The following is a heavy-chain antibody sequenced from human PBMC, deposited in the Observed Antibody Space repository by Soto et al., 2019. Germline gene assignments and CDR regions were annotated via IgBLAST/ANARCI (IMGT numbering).Heavy chain of an antibody. Sequence: EVQLLDSGGGLVQPGGSLRLSCAASGFTFSSYAMHWVRQAPGKGLEWVSTISGAALNTYYADAVKGRFNISRDSSKRTVYLQMNSVSAADTAVYYCAKDLWSGRGGGIDYWGQGTLVTVSA. CDR2: ISGAALNT. V-gene: IGHV3-23*01. CDR1: GFTFSSYA. CDR3: AKDLWSGRGGGIDY. D-gene: IGHD3-3*01. J-gene: IGHJ4*02.